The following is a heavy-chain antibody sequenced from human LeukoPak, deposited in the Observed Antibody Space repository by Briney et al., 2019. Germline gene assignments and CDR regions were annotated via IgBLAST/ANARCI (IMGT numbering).Heavy chain of an antibody. V-gene: IGHV4-34*01. Sequence: PSETLSLTCAVYGGSFSGYYWSWIRQPPGKGLEWIGEINHSGSTNYNPSLKSRVTISVDTSKNQFSLKLSSVTAADTAVYYCARGWLWSPVYFDYWGQGTLVTVSS. CDR1: GGSFSGYY. D-gene: IGHD5-18*01. J-gene: IGHJ4*02. CDR3: ARGWLWSPVYFDY. CDR2: INHSGST.